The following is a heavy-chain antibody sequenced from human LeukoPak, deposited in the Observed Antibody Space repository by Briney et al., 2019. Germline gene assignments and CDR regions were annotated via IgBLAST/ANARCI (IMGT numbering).Heavy chain of an antibody. CDR3: AQVKTAGYYDPPPCDY. CDR2: ISWNSGSI. J-gene: IGHJ4*02. CDR1: GFTFVDYA. V-gene: IGHV3-9*01. Sequence: GGSLRLSCAASGFTFVDYARHWVRQAPGKGLEGVSGISWNSGSIGYADSVKGRFTISRDNAKNSLYLQMNSLRAEDTALYYCAQVKTAGYYDPPPCDYWGERPLVTVSS. D-gene: IGHD3-22*01.